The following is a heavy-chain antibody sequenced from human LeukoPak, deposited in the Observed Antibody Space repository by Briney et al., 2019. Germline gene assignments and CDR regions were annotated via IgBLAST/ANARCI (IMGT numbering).Heavy chain of an antibody. J-gene: IGHJ4*02. Sequence: SGGSLRLSCAASGFTFSSYAMSWVRQAPGKGLEWLSYISGSSSIFYYADSVKGRFTISRDNAKNSLYLQVNSLRDEDTAVYYCARGGYSGSYFDYWGQGTLITVSS. CDR1: GFTFSSYA. D-gene: IGHD1-26*01. CDR2: ISGSSSIF. V-gene: IGHV3-48*02. CDR3: ARGGYSGSYFDY.